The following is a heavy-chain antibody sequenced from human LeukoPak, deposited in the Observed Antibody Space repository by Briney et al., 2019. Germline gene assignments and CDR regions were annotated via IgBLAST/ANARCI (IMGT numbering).Heavy chain of an antibody. J-gene: IGHJ4*02. V-gene: IGHV3-30*04. CDR1: RFSFSIYA. Sequence: GGSLRLSCAASRFSFSIYAMHWVRQAPGKGLEWVAIITYDGSKKYYADSVKGRFTISRDNSKNTLYLQMNSLRAEDTAVYYCAKDRGGYVWGSYPPSDYWGQGTLVTVSS. D-gene: IGHD3-16*02. CDR3: AKDRGGYVWGSYPPSDY. CDR2: ITYDGSKK.